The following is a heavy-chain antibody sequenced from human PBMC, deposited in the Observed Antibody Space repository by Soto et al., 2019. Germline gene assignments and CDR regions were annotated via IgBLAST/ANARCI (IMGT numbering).Heavy chain of an antibody. Sequence: LPETLSLTCTVSGGSISSYYWSWIRQPPGKGLEWIGYIYYSGSTNYNPSLKSRVTISVDTSKNQSSLKLSSVTAGDRAVYYCGGGDLYGSGGSCYSGWFHPWGQGTQVTVSS. CDR3: GGGDLYGSGGSCYSGWFHP. CDR1: GGSISSYY. V-gene: IGHV4-59*01. D-gene: IGHD2-15*01. J-gene: IGHJ5*02. CDR2: IYYSGST.